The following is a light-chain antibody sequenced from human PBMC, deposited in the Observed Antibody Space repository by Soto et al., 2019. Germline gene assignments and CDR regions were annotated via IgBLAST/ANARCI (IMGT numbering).Light chain of an antibody. Sequence: QSALTQPASVSGSPGQSITISCTGTSSDVGSYNLVSWYQQYPGKAPKLMIYEVSKRPSGVSNRFSGSKSGNTASLTISGLQAEDEAEYYCCSYAGSSTFYVFGIGTKLTVL. CDR1: SSDVGSYNL. J-gene: IGLJ1*01. V-gene: IGLV2-23*02. CDR3: CSYAGSSTFYV. CDR2: EVS.